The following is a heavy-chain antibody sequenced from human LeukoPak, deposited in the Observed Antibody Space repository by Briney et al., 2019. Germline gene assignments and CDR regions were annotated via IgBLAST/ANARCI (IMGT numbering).Heavy chain of an antibody. D-gene: IGHD5-18*01. CDR1: GFTFSSYA. J-gene: IGHJ4*02. V-gene: IGHV3-30*04. CDR3: ARDISGYSYEGVFDY. Sequence: GGSLRLSCAASGFTFSSYAMHWVRQAPGKGLEWVAVISYDGSNKYYADSVKGRFTISRDNSKNTLYLQMNSLRAEDTAVYYCARDISGYSYEGVFDYWGQGTLVTVSS. CDR2: ISYDGSNK.